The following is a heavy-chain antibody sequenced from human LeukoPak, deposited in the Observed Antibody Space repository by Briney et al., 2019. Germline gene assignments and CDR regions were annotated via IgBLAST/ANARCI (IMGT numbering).Heavy chain of an antibody. Sequence: GGSLRLSCAASGFSFSTYNMNWVRQVRGRGLEWVSYIGSSSTTIYYADSVKGRFTISRDNAKNSLFLQMNSLRDEDTAVYYCARDTNYDYWSGYLDYWGQGSLVTVSS. J-gene: IGHJ4*02. D-gene: IGHD3-3*01. CDR2: IGSSSTTI. V-gene: IGHV3-48*02. CDR1: GFSFSTYN. CDR3: ARDTNYDYWSGYLDY.